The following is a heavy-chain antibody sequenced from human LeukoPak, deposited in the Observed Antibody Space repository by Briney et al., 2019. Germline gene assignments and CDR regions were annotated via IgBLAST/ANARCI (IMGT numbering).Heavy chain of an antibody. Sequence: SETLSLTCTVSGGSISSYYWSWIRQPPGKGLEWIGYIYYSGSTNYNPSLKSRVTISVDTSKNQFSLKLSSVTAADTAVYYCALGGFYDFWSGRQAGARGSGQYYMDVWGKGTTVTVSS. CDR3: ALGGFYDFWSGRQAGARGSGQYYMDV. CDR2: IYYSGST. CDR1: GGSISSYY. V-gene: IGHV4-59*01. D-gene: IGHD3-3*01. J-gene: IGHJ6*03.